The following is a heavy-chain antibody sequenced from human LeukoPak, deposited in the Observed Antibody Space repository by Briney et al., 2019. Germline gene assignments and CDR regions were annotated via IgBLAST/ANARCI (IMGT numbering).Heavy chain of an antibody. CDR3: ARDGTAAGLYFDL. Sequence: GGSLRLSCEVSGFTFTDYWMNWVRQAPGKGPEWVASIRQDGSEKAYVDSVKGRFTISRDNTKNSLSLQLNGLRAEDTAVYYCARDGTAAGLYFDLWGQGTLVTVSS. CDR2: IRQDGSEK. J-gene: IGHJ4*01. CDR1: GFTFTDYW. D-gene: IGHD6-13*01. V-gene: IGHV3-7*01.